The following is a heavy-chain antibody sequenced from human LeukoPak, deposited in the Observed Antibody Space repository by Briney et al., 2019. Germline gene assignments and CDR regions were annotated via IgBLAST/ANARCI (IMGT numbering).Heavy chain of an antibody. D-gene: IGHD6-13*01. CDR2: IWYDGSNK. J-gene: IGHJ4*02. Sequence: PGGSLRLSCAASGFTFSGYGMHWVRQAPGKGLEWVAVIWYDGSNKYYADSVKGRFTISRDNSKNTLYLQMNSLRAEDTAVYYCARDVQQLAFDYWGQGTLVTVSS. CDR3: ARDVQQLAFDY. CDR1: GFTFSGYG. V-gene: IGHV3-33*01.